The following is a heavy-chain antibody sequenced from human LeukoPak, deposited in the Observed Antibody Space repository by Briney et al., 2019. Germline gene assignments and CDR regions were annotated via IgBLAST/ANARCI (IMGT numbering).Heavy chain of an antibody. CDR2: FYPDDGET. V-gene: IGHV1-24*01. CDR3: ATGNSGSYYVGIVRPIDY. D-gene: IGHD1-26*01. Sequence: ASVKVSCKVSGYTLNELPIHWVRQAPGKGLEWMGGFYPDDGETVYAQMFQGRVTMTEATSSDTASMELSRLRSEDTAVYYCATGNSGSYYVGIVRPIDYWGQGTLVTVSS. J-gene: IGHJ4*02. CDR1: GYTLNELP.